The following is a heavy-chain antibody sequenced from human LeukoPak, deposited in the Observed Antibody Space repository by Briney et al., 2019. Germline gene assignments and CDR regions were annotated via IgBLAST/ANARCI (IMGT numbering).Heavy chain of an antibody. CDR1: GGSISSYY. J-gene: IGHJ5*02. CDR3: ARDSSAPYNWFDP. CDR2: IYYSGST. V-gene: IGHV4-59*12. Sequence: SETLSLTCTVSGGSISSYYWSWIRQPPGKGLEWIGYIYYSGSTYYNPSLKSRVTISVDTSKNQFSLKLSSVTAADTAVYYCARDSSAPYNWFDPWGQGTLVTVSS.